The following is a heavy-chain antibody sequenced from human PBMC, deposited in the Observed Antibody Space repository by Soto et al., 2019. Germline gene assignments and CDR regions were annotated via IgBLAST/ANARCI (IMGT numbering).Heavy chain of an antibody. V-gene: IGHV3-30*04. J-gene: IGHJ6*02. CDR2: ISYDGSNK. D-gene: IGHD2-2*01. CDR1: GFTFSSYA. CDR3: ARDEGDCSSTSCPGYFYYGMDV. Sequence: GGSLRLSCAASGFTFSSYAMHWVRQAPGKGLEWVAVISYDGSNKYYADSVKGRFTISRDNSKNTLYLQMNSLRAEDTAVYYCARDEGDCSSTSCPGYFYYGMDVWGQGTTVTVSS.